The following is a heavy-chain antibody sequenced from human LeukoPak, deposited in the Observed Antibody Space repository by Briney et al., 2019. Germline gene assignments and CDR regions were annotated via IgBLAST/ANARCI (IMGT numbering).Heavy chain of an antibody. Sequence: ASVKVSCKASGYTFTGYYMHWVRQAPGQGLEWMGWINPNSGGTNYAQKFQGRVTMTRDTSISTAYMELSRLRSDDTAVYYCARGEAEYYYDSKALSSGLYYFDYWGQGTLVTVSS. CDR3: ARGEAEYYYDSKALSSGLYYFDY. V-gene: IGHV1-2*02. CDR2: INPNSGGT. CDR1: GYTFTGYY. D-gene: IGHD3-22*01. J-gene: IGHJ4*02.